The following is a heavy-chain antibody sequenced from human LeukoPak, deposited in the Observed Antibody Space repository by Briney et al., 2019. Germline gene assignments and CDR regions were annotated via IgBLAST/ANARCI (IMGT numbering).Heavy chain of an antibody. CDR1: GFTFSSYW. Sequence: PGGSLRLSCAASGFTFSSYWMSWVRQAPGKGLEGVANIKQDGSEKYYVDSVKGRFTISRDNAKNSLYLQMNSLRAEDTAVYYCARDVLATGYYYYYMDVWGKGTTVTVSS. CDR3: ARDVLATGYYYYYMDV. V-gene: IGHV3-7*01. J-gene: IGHJ6*03. D-gene: IGHD5-12*01. CDR2: IKQDGSEK.